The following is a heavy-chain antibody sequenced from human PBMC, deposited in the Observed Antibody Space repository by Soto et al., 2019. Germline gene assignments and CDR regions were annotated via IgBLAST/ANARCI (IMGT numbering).Heavy chain of an antibody. CDR3: ARRGWGALHGLVDV. D-gene: IGHD1-26*01. Sequence: SETLSLTCTVSGGSISSYYWSWIRQPPGKALEWIGYIYYSGSTNYNPSLKSRVAISVDTSKNQFSLKLTSVTATDTAVYYCARRGWGALHGLVDVGGKGTTVTSPQ. J-gene: IGHJ6*04. CDR2: IYYSGST. CDR1: GGSISSYY. V-gene: IGHV4-59*08.